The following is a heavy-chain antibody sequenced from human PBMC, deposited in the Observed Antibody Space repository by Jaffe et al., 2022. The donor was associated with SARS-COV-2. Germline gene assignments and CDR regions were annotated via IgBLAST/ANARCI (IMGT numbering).Heavy chain of an antibody. CDR2: MSPNSGNT. D-gene: IGHD3-22*01. V-gene: IGHV1-8*01. CDR3: ARSLYDSSASYY. Sequence: QVQLVQSGAEVKKPGASVKVSCKASGYTFTSYDINWVRQAPGQGLEWMGWMSPNSGNTAYAQKFQGRVTLTWNTSISTAYMELSSLRSEDTAVYYCARSLYDSSASYYWGQGSLVTVPS. J-gene: IGHJ4*02. CDR1: GYTFTSYD.